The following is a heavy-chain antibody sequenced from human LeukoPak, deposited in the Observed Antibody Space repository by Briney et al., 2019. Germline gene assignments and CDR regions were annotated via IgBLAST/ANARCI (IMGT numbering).Heavy chain of an antibody. CDR2: INTDGSST. V-gene: IGHV3-74*01. CDR3: ARVPKTHYAPYYMDV. J-gene: IGHJ6*03. Sequence: HTGGSLRLSCAASGFTFSSYWMHWVRQAPGKGLVWVSRINTDGSSTSYADSVKGRFTISRDNAKNTLYLQMNSLRAEDTAVYYCARVPKTHYAPYYMDVWGKGTTVTVSS. D-gene: IGHD3-16*01. CDR1: GFTFSSYW.